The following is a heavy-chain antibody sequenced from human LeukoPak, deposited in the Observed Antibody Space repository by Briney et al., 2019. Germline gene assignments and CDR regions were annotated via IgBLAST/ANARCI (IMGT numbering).Heavy chain of an antibody. V-gene: IGHV4-34*01. CDR3: ATSITMVRGAFDI. J-gene: IGHJ3*02. CDR1: GGSFSGYY. D-gene: IGHD3-10*01. Sequence: SETLSLTCAVYGGSFSGYYWSWIRQPPGKGLEWIGEITHSARTNSNPSLKSRVTISVDTSKNQFSLKLSSVTAADTAVYYCATSITMVRGAFDIWGQGTMVTVSS. CDR2: ITHSART.